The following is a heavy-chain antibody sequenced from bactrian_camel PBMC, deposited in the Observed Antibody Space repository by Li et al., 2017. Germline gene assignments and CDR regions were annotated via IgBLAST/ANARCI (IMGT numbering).Heavy chain of an antibody. Sequence: VQLVESGGGLVQPGGSLRLPCAASGFTFSTYYMSWVRQAPGKGLEWVSSIYSDISNTYYADSVKGRISASRDNAKNTVYLQMNSLKSEDTALYYCATTRRLYGGPGLDYNYWGQGTQVTVS. V-gene: IGHV3-2*01. J-gene: IGHJ4*01. CDR3: ATTRRLYGGPGLDYNY. CDR2: IYSDISNT. D-gene: IGHD6*01. CDR1: GFTFSTYY.